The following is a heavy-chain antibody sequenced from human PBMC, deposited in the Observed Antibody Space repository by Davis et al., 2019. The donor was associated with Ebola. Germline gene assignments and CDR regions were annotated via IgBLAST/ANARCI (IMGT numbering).Heavy chain of an antibody. CDR3: ATFPPRYDSLSSGAFQH. CDR2: INPNSGGT. J-gene: IGHJ1*01. V-gene: IGHV1-2*02. D-gene: IGHD3-22*01. Sequence: ASVKVSCKASGYTFTGYYMHWVRQAPGQGLEWMGWINPNSGGTNYAQKFQGRVTMTRDTSISTAYMELSRLRSDDTAVYYCATFPPRYDSLSSGAFQHWGQGTLVTVSS. CDR1: GYTFTGYY.